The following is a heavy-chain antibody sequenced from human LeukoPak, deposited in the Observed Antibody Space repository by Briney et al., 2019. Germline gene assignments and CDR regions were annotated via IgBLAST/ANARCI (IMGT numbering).Heavy chain of an antibody. D-gene: IGHD2-2*01. CDR2: IISISSHI. CDR3: ARTRAPSNGRVLYYMDV. CDR1: GLTFSSYS. J-gene: IGHJ6*03. V-gene: IGHV3-21*01. Sequence: GGSLRLSCAAPGLTFSSYSMNWVRQAPGKGLNWVASIISISSHIYYADSVKGRFTISRDNAKNSLYLQMNSLRAEDTAVYYCARTRAPSNGRVLYYMDVWGKGTTVTVSS.